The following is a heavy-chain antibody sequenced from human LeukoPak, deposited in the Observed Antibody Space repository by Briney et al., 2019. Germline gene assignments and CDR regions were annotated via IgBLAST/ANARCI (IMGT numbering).Heavy chain of an antibody. CDR3: ARARYSSGWYGRGYYFDY. J-gene: IGHJ4*02. Sequence: PGGSLRLSCAASGFTFSIYSMNWVRQAPGKGLEWVSGISWNSGSIGYADSVKGRFTISRDNAKNSLYLQMNSLRAEDTAVYYCARARYSSGWYGRGYYFDYWGQGTLVTVSS. D-gene: IGHD6-19*01. CDR2: ISWNSGSI. V-gene: IGHV3-48*04. CDR1: GFTFSIYS.